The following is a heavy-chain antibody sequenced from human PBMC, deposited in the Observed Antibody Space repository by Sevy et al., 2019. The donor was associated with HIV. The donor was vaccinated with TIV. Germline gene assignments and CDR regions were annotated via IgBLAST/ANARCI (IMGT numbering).Heavy chain of an antibody. D-gene: IGHD2-2*01. CDR3: AKESGGDRGRGVVPAAMRYFDY. CDR2: ISGSGGST. CDR1: GFTFSSYA. Sequence: GGSLRLSCAASGFTFSSYAMSWVRQAPGKGLEWVSAISGSGGSTYYADSVKGRFTISRDNSKNTLYLQMNSLRAEDRAVYYLAKESGGDRGRGVVPAAMRYFDYWGQGTLVTVSS. J-gene: IGHJ4*02. V-gene: IGHV3-23*01.